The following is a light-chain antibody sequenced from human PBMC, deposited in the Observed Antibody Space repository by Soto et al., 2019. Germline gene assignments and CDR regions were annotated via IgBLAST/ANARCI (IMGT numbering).Light chain of an antibody. CDR2: SNN. V-gene: IGLV1-44*01. J-gene: IGLJ3*02. CDR1: NSNIGSNN. Sequence: QPVLTQPPSASGTSGQRVTISCSGSNSNIGSNNVHWYQHLPGTAPKLLIYSNNQRPSGVPDRFSGSKSGTSASLAISGLQSEDEADYYCAAWDDSLNGRVFGGGTKLTVL. CDR3: AAWDDSLNGRV.